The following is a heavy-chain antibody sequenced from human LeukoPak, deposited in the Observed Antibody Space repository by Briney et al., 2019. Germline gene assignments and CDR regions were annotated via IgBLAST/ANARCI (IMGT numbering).Heavy chain of an antibody. CDR2: IYYSGST. CDR3: ARAGDSSGWYHYYFDY. Sequence: SETLSLTCTVSGGSISSYYWSRIRQPPGKGLEWIGYIYYSGSTNYNPSLKSRVTISVDTSKNQFSLKLSSVTAADTAVYYCARAGDSSGWYHYYFDYWGQGTLVTVSS. CDR1: GGSISSYY. D-gene: IGHD6-19*01. V-gene: IGHV4-59*01. J-gene: IGHJ4*02.